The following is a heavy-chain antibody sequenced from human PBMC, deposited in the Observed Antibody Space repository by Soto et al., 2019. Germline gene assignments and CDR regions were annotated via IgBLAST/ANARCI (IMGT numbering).Heavy chain of an antibody. Sequence: ASVKVSCKASGYTFTTYNINWVRQATGQGLEWMGWMNPNSGNTGYAQKFQDRITLTRDTSINTAYMELSSLRSDDTAVYFCLRYGVAATYWGQGNQVTVSS. CDR2: MNPNSGNT. V-gene: IGHV1-8*01. D-gene: IGHD2-8*01. J-gene: IGHJ4*02. CDR1: GYTFTTYN. CDR3: LRYGVAATY.